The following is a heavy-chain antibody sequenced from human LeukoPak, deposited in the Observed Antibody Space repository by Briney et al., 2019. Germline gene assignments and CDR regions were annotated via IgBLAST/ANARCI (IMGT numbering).Heavy chain of an antibody. J-gene: IGHJ4*02. CDR2: TYTSGST. CDR3: ASTRDIVVVVAATEFDY. D-gene: IGHD2-15*01. V-gene: IGHV4-61*02. CDR1: GGSISSGSYY. Sequence: PSETLSLTCTVSGGSISSGSYYWSWIRQPAGKGLEWIGRTYTSGSTNYNPSLKSRVTISVDTSKNQFSLKLSSVTAADTAVYYCASTRDIVVVVAATEFDYWGQGTLVTVSS.